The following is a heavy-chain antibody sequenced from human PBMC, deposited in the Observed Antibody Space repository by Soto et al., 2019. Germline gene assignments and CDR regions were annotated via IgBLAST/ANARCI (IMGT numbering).Heavy chain of an antibody. D-gene: IGHD5-12*01. Sequence: PGGSLRLSCAASGFTFSSYWMSWVRQAPGKGLKWVANIKQDGSEKYYVDSVKGRFTISRDNAKNSLYLQMNSLRAEDTAVYYCARDLKGGYSGYDYFDYWGQGTLVTVSS. V-gene: IGHV3-7*01. CDR2: IKQDGSEK. J-gene: IGHJ4*02. CDR3: ARDLKGGYSGYDYFDY. CDR1: GFTFSSYW.